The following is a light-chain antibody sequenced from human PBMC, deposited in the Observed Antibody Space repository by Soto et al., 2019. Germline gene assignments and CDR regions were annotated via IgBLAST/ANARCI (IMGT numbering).Light chain of an antibody. CDR3: QQYGSAVLYT. V-gene: IGKV3-20*01. CDR1: QSVDSIY. J-gene: IGKJ2*01. CDR2: GAY. Sequence: EIVLTQSPGTLSLSPGERATLSCRASQSVDSIYLAWYQQKPGQAPRLLIYGAYRRATGVPDRFSGSGSVTDFTLTISRLEPEDFGGYYCQQYGSAVLYTFGQGTKV.